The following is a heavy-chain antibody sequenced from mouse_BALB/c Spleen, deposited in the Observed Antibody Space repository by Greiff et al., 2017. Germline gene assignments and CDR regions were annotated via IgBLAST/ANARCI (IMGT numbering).Heavy chain of an antibody. V-gene: IGHV5-6-3*01. J-gene: IGHJ3*01. CDR3: AREDSGGKGFAY. CDR1: GFTFSSYG. D-gene: IGHD1-3*01. CDR2: INSNGGST. Sequence: DVMLVESGGGLVQPGGSLKLSCAASGFTFSSYGMSWVRQTPDKRLELVATINSNGGSTYYPDSVKGRFTISRDNAKNTLYLQMSSLKSEDTAMYYCAREDSGGKGFAYWGQGTLVTVSA.